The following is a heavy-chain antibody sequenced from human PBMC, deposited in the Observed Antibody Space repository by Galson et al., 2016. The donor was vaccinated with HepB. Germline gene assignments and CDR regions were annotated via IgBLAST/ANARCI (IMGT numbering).Heavy chain of an antibody. J-gene: IGHJ4*02. CDR1: GGSFRGYY. CDR3: ARGLVGTTALGY. V-gene: IGHV4-34*01. CDR2: IDHRGIT. D-gene: IGHD1-1*01. Sequence: LSLTCAVNGGSFRGYYWSWIRQPPGKGLEWIGEIDHRGITNYNPSLKSRVAISVDTSKKESSLRLNSVTAADTAVYYCARGLVGTTALGYWGQGTLVSVSS.